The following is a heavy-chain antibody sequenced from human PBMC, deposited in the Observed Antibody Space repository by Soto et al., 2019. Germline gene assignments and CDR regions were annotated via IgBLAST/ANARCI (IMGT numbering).Heavy chain of an antibody. V-gene: IGHV1-46*03. J-gene: IGHJ6*03. CDR1: GYTFTSYY. CDR3: ARTSRGATPDYYYYMDV. D-gene: IGHD3-10*01. CDR2: INPSGGST. Sequence: GASVKVSCKASGYTFTSYYMHWVRQAPGQGLEWMGIINPSGGSTSYAQKFQGRVTMTRDTSTSTVYMELSSLRSEDTAVYYCARTSRGATPDYYYYMDVWGKGTTVTVSS.